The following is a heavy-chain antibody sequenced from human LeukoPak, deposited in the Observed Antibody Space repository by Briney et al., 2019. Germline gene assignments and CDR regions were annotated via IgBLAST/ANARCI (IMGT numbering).Heavy chain of an antibody. CDR2: IYYTGST. CDR1: GYSISSGYY. V-gene: IGHV4-61*01. J-gene: IGHJ4*02. D-gene: IGHD1/OR15-1a*01. CDR3: ARDPHWTNDWVFDF. Sequence: PSETLSLTCTVSGYSISSGYYWGWIRQPPGKGLEWIGYIYYTGSTDYSPSLKSRVTISLDTSKNQFSLKLSSVTAADTAMYYYARDPHWTNDWVFDFWGQGTLVTVSS.